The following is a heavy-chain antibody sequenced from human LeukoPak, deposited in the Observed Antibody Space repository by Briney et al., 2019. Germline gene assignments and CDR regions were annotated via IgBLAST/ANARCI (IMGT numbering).Heavy chain of an antibody. CDR3: ARSSYSSSSSV. V-gene: IGHV3-23*01. D-gene: IGHD6-6*01. Sequence: GGSLRLSCAASGFTFSSYAMSWVRKAPGKGLEWVSTISGSGSHTYYADSVKGRFTISRDNSKNTLYLQINSLRAEDTAVYYCARSSYSSSSSVWGQGTMVTVSS. CDR2: ISGSGSHT. J-gene: IGHJ3*01. CDR1: GFTFSSYA.